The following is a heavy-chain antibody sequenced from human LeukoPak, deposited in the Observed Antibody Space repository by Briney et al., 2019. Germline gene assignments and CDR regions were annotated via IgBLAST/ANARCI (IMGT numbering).Heavy chain of an antibody. CDR2: ISGSGGST. D-gene: IGHD6-13*01. J-gene: IGHJ1*01. CDR1: GFTFSSYA. CDR3: AKSLYSSSWYGEYFQH. V-gene: IGHV3-23*01. Sequence: GGSLRLSCAASGFTFSSYAMSWVHQAPGKGLEWVSAISGSGGSTYYADSVKGRLTISRDNSKNTLYLQMNSLRAEDTAVYYCAKSLYSSSWYGEYFQHWGQGTLVTVSS.